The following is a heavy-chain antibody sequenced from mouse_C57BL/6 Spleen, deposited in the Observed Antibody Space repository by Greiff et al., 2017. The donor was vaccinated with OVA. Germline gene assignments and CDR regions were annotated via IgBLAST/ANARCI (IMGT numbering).Heavy chain of an antibody. Sequence: EVKVVESGPELVKPGASVKISCKASGYSFTDYNMNWVKQSNGKSLEWIGVINPNYGTTSYNQKFKGKATLTVDQSSSTAYMQLNSLTSEDSAVYYCARGSYGNSFAYWGQGTLVTVSA. J-gene: IGHJ3*01. V-gene: IGHV1-39*01. CDR2: INPNYGTT. CDR3: ARGSYGNSFAY. CDR1: GYSFTDYN. D-gene: IGHD2-1*01.